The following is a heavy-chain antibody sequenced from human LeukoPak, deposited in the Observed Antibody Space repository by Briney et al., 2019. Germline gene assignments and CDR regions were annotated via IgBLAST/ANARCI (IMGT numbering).Heavy chain of an antibody. CDR1: GFTFSSYS. CDR3: ARDPGPSPHFDY. V-gene: IGHV3-21*01. J-gene: IGHJ4*02. CDR2: ISSSSGYI. Sequence: GGSLRLSCAASGFTFSSYSMNWVRQAPGKGLEWVSSISSSSGYIYYADSVKGRFTISRDNAKNSLYLQMNSLRAEDTAVYYCARDPGPSPHFDYWGQGTLVTVPS.